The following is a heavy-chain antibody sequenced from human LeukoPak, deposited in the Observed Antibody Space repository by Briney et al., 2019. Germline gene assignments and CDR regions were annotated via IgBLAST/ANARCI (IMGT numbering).Heavy chain of an antibody. CDR3: ARGRSYGFDFDS. J-gene: IGHJ4*02. V-gene: IGHV4-61*01. CDR2: KYYSGST. CDR1: GVSINTCCYY. D-gene: IGHD5-18*01. Sequence: SETLSLTCDVSGVSINTCCYYWTWIRQPPGKGLEWIGYKYYSGSTRYNSSLRSRLTISLDSSKNQISLRLTSVTAADTAVYYCARGRSYGFDFDSWGPGTLVIVSS.